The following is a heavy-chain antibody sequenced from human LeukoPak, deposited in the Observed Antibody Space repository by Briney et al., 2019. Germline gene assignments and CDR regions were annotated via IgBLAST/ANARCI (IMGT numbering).Heavy chain of an antibody. D-gene: IGHD3-22*01. V-gene: IGHV4-30-4*08. J-gene: IGHJ4*02. Sequence: SQSLSLTCTVSGGSISSGDYYWSWIRQPPGKGLEWIGYIYYSGSTYYNPSLKSRVTISVDTSKNQFSLKLSSVTAADTAVYYCARSVGRGVYYDSSGYLDYWGQGTLVTVSS. CDR1: GGSISSGDYY. CDR3: ARSVGRGVYYDSSGYLDY. CDR2: IYYSGST.